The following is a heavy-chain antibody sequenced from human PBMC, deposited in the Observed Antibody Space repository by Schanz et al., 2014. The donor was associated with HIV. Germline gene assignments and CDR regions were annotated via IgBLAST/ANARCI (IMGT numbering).Heavy chain of an antibody. J-gene: IGHJ6*02. D-gene: IGHD1-26*01. Sequence: QVQLVQSGAEVKKPGASVKVSCKASGYTFINYDIHWVRQASGLGLEWMGWMNPSTGNSGYAQMSQDSVAMTRDIYISTASLEVDSLKSEDPAVYYCARVPKWEGLMGVWGQGTTVIVSS. V-gene: IGHV1-8*01. CDR1: GYTFINYD. CDR3: ARVPKWEGLMGV. CDR2: MNPSTGNS.